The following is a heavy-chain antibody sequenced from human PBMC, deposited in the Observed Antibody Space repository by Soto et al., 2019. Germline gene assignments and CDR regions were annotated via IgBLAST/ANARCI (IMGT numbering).Heavy chain of an antibody. D-gene: IGHD3-22*01. CDR2: IYYSGST. J-gene: IGHJ3*02. CDR1: GGSISSGDYY. Sequence: QVQLQESGPGLVKPSQTLSLTCTVSGGSISSGDYYWSWIRPPPGKGLEWIGYIYYSGSTYYNPSHKSRVTISVDTSKNQFSLKLSSVTAADTAVYYCARERYYDSEDDAFDIWGQGTMVTVSS. CDR3: ARERYYDSEDDAFDI. V-gene: IGHV4-30-4*01.